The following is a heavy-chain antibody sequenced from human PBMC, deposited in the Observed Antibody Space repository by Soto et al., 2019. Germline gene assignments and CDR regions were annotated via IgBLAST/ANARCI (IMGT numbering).Heavy chain of an antibody. Sequence: ASVKVSCKASGYTFTSYYMHWVRQAPGQGLEWMGIINPSGGSTSYAQKFQGRVTMTRDTSTSTVYMELSSLRSEDTAVYYCARDNDLNFWSGYGGVTRLGFDYWGQGTLVTVSS. D-gene: IGHD3-3*01. V-gene: IGHV1-46*03. J-gene: IGHJ4*02. CDR2: INPSGGST. CDR3: ARDNDLNFWSGYGGVTRLGFDY. CDR1: GYTFTSYY.